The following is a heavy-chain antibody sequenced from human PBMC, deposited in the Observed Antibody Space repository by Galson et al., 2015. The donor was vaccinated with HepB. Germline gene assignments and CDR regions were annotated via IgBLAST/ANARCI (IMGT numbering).Heavy chain of an antibody. V-gene: IGHV4-59*08. CDR2: IYYSGST. J-gene: IGHJ4*02. Sequence: LSLTCTVSGGSISSYYWSWIRQPPGKGLEWIGYIYYSGSTNHNPSLKSRVTISVDTSKNQFSLKLSSVTAADTAVYYCARQSYYGSEIDYWGQGTLVTVSS. D-gene: IGHD3-10*01. CDR1: GGSISSYY. CDR3: ARQSYYGSEIDY.